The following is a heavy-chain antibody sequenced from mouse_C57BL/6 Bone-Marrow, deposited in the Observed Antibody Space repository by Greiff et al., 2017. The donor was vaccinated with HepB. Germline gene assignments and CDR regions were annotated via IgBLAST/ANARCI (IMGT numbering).Heavy chain of an antibody. CDR3: ARRDGYDTAFAY. CDR2: ISSGSSTI. Sequence: EVQLQESGGGLVKPGGSLKLSCAASGFTFSDYGMHWVRQAPEKGLEWVAYISSGSSTIYYADTVKGRFTISRDNAKNTLFLQSTSLRSEDTSMYYGARRDGYDTAFAYWGQGTLVTVSA. V-gene: IGHV5-17*01. D-gene: IGHD2-2*01. J-gene: IGHJ3*01. CDR1: GFTFSDYG.